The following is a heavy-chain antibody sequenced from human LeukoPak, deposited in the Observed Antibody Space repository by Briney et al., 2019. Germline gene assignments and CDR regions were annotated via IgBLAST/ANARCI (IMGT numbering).Heavy chain of an antibody. CDR2: ISYDGSNK. CDR1: GFTFSSYA. D-gene: IGHD5-18*01. CDR3: ARGRGSLPTKNVDTAMVRGYFDY. V-gene: IGHV3-30-3*01. J-gene: IGHJ4*02. Sequence: GGSLRLSCAASGFTFSSYAMHWVRQAPGKGLEWVAVISYDGSNKYYADSVKGRFTISRDNSKNTLYLQMNSLRAEDTAVYYCARGRGSLPTKNVDTAMVRGYFDYWGQGTLVTVSS.